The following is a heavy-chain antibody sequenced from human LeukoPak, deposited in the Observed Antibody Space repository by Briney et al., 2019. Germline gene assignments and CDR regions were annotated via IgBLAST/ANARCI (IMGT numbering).Heavy chain of an antibody. V-gene: IGHV3-48*02. D-gene: IGHD3-22*01. J-gene: IGHJ4*02. CDR1: EFTFSSYS. CDR2: ITSTSSTI. CDR3: VRGNSGCFHSDY. Sequence: GGSLRLSCAASEFTFSSYSMIWVRQAPGKGLEWVSYITSTSSTIYYADSVKGRFTISRDNAKNSLYLQMNSLRDEDTAVYSCVRGNSGCFHSDYWGQGTLVTVSS.